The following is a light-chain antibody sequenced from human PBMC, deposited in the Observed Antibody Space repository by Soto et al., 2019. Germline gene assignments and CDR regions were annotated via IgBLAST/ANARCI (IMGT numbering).Light chain of an antibody. CDR1: SSNIGSVYA. V-gene: IGLV1-40*01. CDR3: QSYDSSLSGYV. CDR2: ANT. J-gene: IGLJ1*01. Sequence: QSALTQPPSVSGAPGQRVTISCTGDSSNIGSVYAVHWYQQLPGAAPKLLIYANTNRPSGVPDRFSGSKSGTSASLAISGLQAEDEADYYCQSYDSSLSGYVFGTGTXVTVL.